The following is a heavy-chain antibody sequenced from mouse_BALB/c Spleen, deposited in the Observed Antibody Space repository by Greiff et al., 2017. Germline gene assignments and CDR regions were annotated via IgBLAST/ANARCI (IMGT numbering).Heavy chain of an antibody. CDR2: INPYNDGT. J-gene: IGHJ4*01. V-gene: IGHV1-14*01. CDR3: ARHYYGSSPYYAMDY. Sequence: EVQLQQSGPELVKPGASVKMSCKASGYTFTSYVMHWVKQKPGQGLEWIGYINPYNDGTKYNEKFKGKATLTSDKSSSTAYMELSSLTSEDSAVYYCARHYYGSSPYYAMDYWGQGTSVTVSS. CDR1: GYTFTSYV. D-gene: IGHD1-1*01.